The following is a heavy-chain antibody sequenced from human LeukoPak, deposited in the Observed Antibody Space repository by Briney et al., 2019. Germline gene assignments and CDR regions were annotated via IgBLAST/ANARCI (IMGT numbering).Heavy chain of an antibody. Sequence: SETLSLTCAVYGGSFSGYYWSWIRQPPGKGLEWIGEINHSGSTNYNPSLKSRVTISVDTSKNQFSLKLSSVTAADTAVYYCARHDSPYSDAFDIWGQGTMVTVSS. CDR3: ARHDSPYSDAFDI. J-gene: IGHJ3*02. CDR1: GGSFSGYY. V-gene: IGHV4-34*01. D-gene: IGHD3-16*01. CDR2: INHSGST.